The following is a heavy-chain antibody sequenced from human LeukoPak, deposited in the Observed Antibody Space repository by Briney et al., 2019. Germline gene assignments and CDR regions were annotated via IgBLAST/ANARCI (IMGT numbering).Heavy chain of an antibody. V-gene: IGHV3-7*05. CDR1: GVTFSSYL. Sequence: GGSLRLSCAASGVTFSSYLMSWVRQAPGKGLEWVANIKQDGSEKYYVDSVKGRFTISRDNAKNSLYLQMNSLRAEDTAVYYCARDSPAGRTYFDYWGQGTLVTVSS. CDR2: IKQDGSEK. D-gene: IGHD1-1*01. CDR3: ARDSPAGRTYFDY. J-gene: IGHJ4*02.